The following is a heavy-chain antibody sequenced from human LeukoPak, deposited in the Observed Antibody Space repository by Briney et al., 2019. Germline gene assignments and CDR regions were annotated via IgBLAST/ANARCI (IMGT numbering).Heavy chain of an antibody. V-gene: IGHV3-23*01. D-gene: IGHD3-9*01. CDR2: IVGSGYST. Sequence: TGGSLRLSCAASGFTFSSNAMSWVRQAPGKGLEWVSAIVGSGYSTYYADSVEGRFTISRDNSKNTLFLQMNSLRAEDTAVYYCARPLYDILTANDYWGQGTLVTVSS. CDR1: GFTFSSNA. CDR3: ARPLYDILTANDY. J-gene: IGHJ4*02.